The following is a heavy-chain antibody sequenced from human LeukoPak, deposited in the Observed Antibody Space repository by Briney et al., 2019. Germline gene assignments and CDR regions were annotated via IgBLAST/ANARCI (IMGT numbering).Heavy chain of an antibody. Sequence: GGSLRLSCAASGFTFSDYYMSWIRQAPGKGLEWVSYISSSGSTIYYADSVKGRFTISRDNAKNSLYLQMNSLRAEDTAVYYCAKPVEVWFGEFFYGMDVWGQGTTVTVSS. D-gene: IGHD3-10*01. V-gene: IGHV3-11*01. CDR2: ISSSGSTI. CDR1: GFTFSDYY. CDR3: AKPVEVWFGEFFYGMDV. J-gene: IGHJ6*02.